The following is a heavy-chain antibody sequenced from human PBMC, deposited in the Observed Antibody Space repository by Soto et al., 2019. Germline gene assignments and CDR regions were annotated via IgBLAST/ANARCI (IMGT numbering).Heavy chain of an antibody. V-gene: IGHV3-23*01. Sequence: GGSLRLSCAASKFTFSSFAMSWVRQAPGRGLEWVSGISGSGGSTYYADSVKGRFTISRDNSKNTLFLQMNSLRAEDTALYYCAKVFWDSDYYYYLDVWGKGTTVTVSS. CDR2: ISGSGGST. CDR3: AKVFWDSDYYYYLDV. D-gene: IGHD1-26*01. J-gene: IGHJ6*03. CDR1: KFTFSSFA.